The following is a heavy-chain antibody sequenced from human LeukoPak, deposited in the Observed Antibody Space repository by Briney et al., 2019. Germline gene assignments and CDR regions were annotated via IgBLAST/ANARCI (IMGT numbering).Heavy chain of an antibody. CDR1: GGSISSGDYY. J-gene: IGHJ4*02. CDR2: IYYSGST. V-gene: IGHV4-39*01. D-gene: IGHD6-6*01. Sequence: SETLSLTCTVSGGSISSGDYYWGWIRQPPGKGLEWIGSIYYSGSTYYNPSLKSRVTISVDTSKNQFSLKLSSVTAADTAVYYCARQGTIAARRGTYYWGQGTLVTVSS. CDR3: ARQGTIAARRGTYY.